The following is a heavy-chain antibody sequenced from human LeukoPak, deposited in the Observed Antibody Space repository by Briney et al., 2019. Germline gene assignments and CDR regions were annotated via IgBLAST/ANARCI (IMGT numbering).Heavy chain of an antibody. D-gene: IGHD2-2*01. J-gene: IGHJ3*02. CDR2: ISAYNGNT. CDR3: ARDILVVPAAHDAFDI. V-gene: IGHV1-18*01. Sequence: ASVKVSCKASGYTFTSYGISWVRQAPGQGLEWMGWISAYNGNTNYAQKLQGKVTMTTDTYTSTDYMELRSLRSDDTAVYYCARDILVVPAAHDAFDIWGQGTMVTVCS. CDR1: GYTFTSYG.